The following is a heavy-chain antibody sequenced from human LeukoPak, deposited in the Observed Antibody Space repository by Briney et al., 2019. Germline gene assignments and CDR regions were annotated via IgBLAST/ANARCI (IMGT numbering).Heavy chain of an antibody. V-gene: IGHV4-39*01. D-gene: IGHD4-17*01. CDR3: ANDYGHENWFDP. CDR1: GCSISSSSYY. Sequence: PSETLSLTCNVSGCSISSSSYYWGWIRQPPGKGREWMGSIYYSGRTYYNPSLKSRVTISVDTSKNQFSLKLSSVTAADTAVYYCANDYGHENWFDPWGQGTLVTVSS. J-gene: IGHJ5*02. CDR2: IYYSGRT.